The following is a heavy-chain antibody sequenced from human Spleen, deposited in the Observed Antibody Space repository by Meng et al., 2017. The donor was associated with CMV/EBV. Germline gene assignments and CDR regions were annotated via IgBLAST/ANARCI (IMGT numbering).Heavy chain of an antibody. CDR2: INIDGSTT. CDR3: ARDPTQYYYDSSGYYPDY. D-gene: IGHD3-22*01. J-gene: IGHJ4*02. Sequence: GGSLRLSCAASGFIFSDYWMHWVRQAPGKGLVWVSRINIDGSTTSYADSVKGRFTISRDNSRNTLYLQMNNLRTEDTAVYYCARDPTQYYYDSSGYYPDYWGQGTLVTVSS. V-gene: IGHV3-74*01. CDR1: GFIFSDYW.